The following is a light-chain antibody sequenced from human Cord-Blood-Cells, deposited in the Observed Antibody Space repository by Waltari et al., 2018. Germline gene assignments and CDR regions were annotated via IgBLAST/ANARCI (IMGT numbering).Light chain of an antibody. CDR1: QSISSY. Sequence: DIQMTQSPSSLSASVGDRVTITCRASQSISSYLNWYQQTPGKAPKLLISAASSLQSGVPSRFSGSGSGTDFTLTISSLQPEDFATYYCQQSYSTPPITFGQGTRLEIK. CDR3: QQSYSTPPIT. V-gene: IGKV1-39*01. J-gene: IGKJ5*01. CDR2: AAS.